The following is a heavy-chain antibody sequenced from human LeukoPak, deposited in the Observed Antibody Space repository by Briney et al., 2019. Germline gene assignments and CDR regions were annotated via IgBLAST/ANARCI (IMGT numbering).Heavy chain of an antibody. CDR2: INPSGGST. CDR3: ARRGRITIFGVVTMGPEVEY. J-gene: IGHJ4*02. CDR1: GYTFTSYY. D-gene: IGHD3-3*01. Sequence: ASVKVSCKASGYTFTSYYMHWVRQAPGQGLEWMGIINPSGGSTSYAQKFQGRVTMTRDTSTSTVYMELSSLRSEDTAVYYCARRGRITIFGVVTMGPEVEYWGQGTLVTVSS. V-gene: IGHV1-46*01.